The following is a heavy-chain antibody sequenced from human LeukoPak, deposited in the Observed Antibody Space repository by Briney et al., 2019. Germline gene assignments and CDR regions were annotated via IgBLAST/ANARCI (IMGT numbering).Heavy chain of an antibody. CDR2: ITGGGGSI. D-gene: IGHD6-19*01. J-gene: IGHJ5*02. V-gene: IGHV3-23*01. CDR3: AKTRGWTDNWFAP. Sequence: PGGSLRLSCAASGFTFSSYAMSWVRQAPGQGLEWVSAITGGGGSIYYADSVKGRFTISRDNSKNRLYLQMNSLRAEDTAVYYCAKTRGWTDNWFAPWGQGTLVTVSS. CDR1: GFTFSSYA.